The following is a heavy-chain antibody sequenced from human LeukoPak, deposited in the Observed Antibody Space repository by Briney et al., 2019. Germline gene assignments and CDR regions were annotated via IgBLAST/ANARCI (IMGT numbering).Heavy chain of an antibody. D-gene: IGHD6-13*01. J-gene: IGHJ4*02. CDR1: GYSINSGYY. V-gene: IGHV4-38-2*02. CDR3: SRDLTGGSSWYQYYFDY. CDR2: IYYGGST. Sequence: SETLSLTCTVSGYSINSGYYWGWIRQPPGKGLEWIGSIYYGGSTYYNPSLKSRVTISVATSKNQFSLKLSSVTAADPAVYYCSRDLTGGSSWYQYYFDYWGQGTLVTVSS.